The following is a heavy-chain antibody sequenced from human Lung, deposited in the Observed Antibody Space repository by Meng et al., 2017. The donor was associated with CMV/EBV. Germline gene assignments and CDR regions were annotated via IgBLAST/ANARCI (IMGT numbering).Heavy chain of an antibody. D-gene: IGHD1-26*01. CDR1: GYTFTNYG. Sequence: QLVESGGVVKKPWASVKVSCKASGYTFTNYGITWVRQAPGQGLEWMGWINAYNGDTNYAQTLQGRVTMTTDTSTSTAYMELRSLRSDDTAVYYCARVEVGITSGDYWGQGTLVTVSS. J-gene: IGHJ4*02. CDR2: INAYNGDT. V-gene: IGHV1-18*01. CDR3: ARVEVGITSGDY.